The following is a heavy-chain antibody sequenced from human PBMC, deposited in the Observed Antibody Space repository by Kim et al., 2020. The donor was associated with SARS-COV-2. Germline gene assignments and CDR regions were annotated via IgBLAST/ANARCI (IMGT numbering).Heavy chain of an antibody. Sequence: SETLSLTCAVYGGSFSGYYWSWIRQPPGKGLEWIGEINHSGSTNYNPSLKSRVTISVDTSKNQFSLKLSSVTAADTAVYYCARAAPRVTTVPPGYFDLWGRGTLVTVSS. D-gene: IGHD4-17*01. CDR2: INHSGST. CDR3: ARAAPRVTTVPPGYFDL. CDR1: GGSFSGYY. J-gene: IGHJ2*01. V-gene: IGHV4-34*01.